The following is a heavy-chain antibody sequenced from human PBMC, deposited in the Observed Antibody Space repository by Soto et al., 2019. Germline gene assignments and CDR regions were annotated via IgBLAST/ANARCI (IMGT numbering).Heavy chain of an antibody. J-gene: IGHJ5*02. V-gene: IGHV3-30*04. CDR2: IAYDGSNR. CDR3: ARDLQAGTDNVNWFAP. Sequence: QVQLVESGGGVGQPGRSLRLSCAASGFSISRSAMHWVRQAPGKGLEWVAVIAYDGSNRWYADSAKGRFTISRDNSKNTVYLQMSRLRGEDTAVYYFARDLQAGTDNVNWFAPWGQGTLVTVSS. D-gene: IGHD1-1*01. CDR1: GFSISRSA.